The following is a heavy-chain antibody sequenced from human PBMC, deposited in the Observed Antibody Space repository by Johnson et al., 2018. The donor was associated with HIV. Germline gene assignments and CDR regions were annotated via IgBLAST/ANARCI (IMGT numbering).Heavy chain of an antibody. CDR3: AKGVRWELRDAFDI. CDR2: ISSSGSSI. V-gene: IGHV3-23*01. D-gene: IGHD1-26*01. J-gene: IGHJ3*02. CDR1: GFTFSSYA. Sequence: EVQLLESGGGVVQPGRSLRLSCAASGFTFSSYAMSWVRQAPGKGLEWVSYISSSGSSIYYADSVKGRFTISRDNSKNTLYLQMNSLRAEDTAVYYCAKGVRWELRDAFDIWGQGTMVTVSS.